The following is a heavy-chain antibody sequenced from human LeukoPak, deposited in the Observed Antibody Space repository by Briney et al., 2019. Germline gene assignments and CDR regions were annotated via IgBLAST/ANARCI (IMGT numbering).Heavy chain of an antibody. V-gene: IGHV1-8*01. J-gene: IGHJ6*03. Sequence: ASVKVPCKASGYTFTSYDINWVRQATGQGLEWMGWMNPNSGNTGYAQKFQGRVTMTRNTSISTAYMELSSLRSEDTAVYYCARERSSEDYYYMDVWGKGTTVTVSS. CDR2: MNPNSGNT. CDR3: ARERSSEDYYYMDV. CDR1: GYTFTSYD.